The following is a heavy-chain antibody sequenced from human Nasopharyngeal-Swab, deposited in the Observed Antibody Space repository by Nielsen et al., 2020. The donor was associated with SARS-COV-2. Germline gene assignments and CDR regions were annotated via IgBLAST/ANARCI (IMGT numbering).Heavy chain of an antibody. CDR2: VSNNDGSLT. CDR1: GFDFWKYA. V-gene: IGHV3-23*01. J-gene: IGHJ3*01. CDR3: AKDDFCPACAFDV. D-gene: IGHD2-21*02. Sequence: LTRAASGFDFWKYAMSWVRQAPGKGLEWVSTVSNNDGSLTFYADSVKGRFTISRDTSKNTVSLQMNSLRAEDTAVYYCAKDDFCPACAFDVWGQGTIVTVSS.